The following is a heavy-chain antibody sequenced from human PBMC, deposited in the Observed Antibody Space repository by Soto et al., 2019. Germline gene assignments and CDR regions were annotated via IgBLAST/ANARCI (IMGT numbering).Heavy chain of an antibody. CDR3: ARERSHSSSWSNSFDI. CDR1: GYTFTNYN. Sequence: QVQLVQSGAEVKKPGASVKVSCKASGYTFTNYNINWVRQATGQGLEWMGWMNPNNGDTGYAQKFQGRVTMTRNTSISTADMQLSSLRSEDTAVYYCARERSHSSSWSNSFDISGQGTMVTVSS. V-gene: IGHV1-8*01. CDR2: MNPNNGDT. D-gene: IGHD6-13*01. J-gene: IGHJ3*02.